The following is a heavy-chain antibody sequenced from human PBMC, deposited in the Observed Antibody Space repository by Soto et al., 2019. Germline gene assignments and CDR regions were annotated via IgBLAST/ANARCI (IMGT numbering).Heavy chain of an antibody. V-gene: IGHV3-48*02. D-gene: IGHD2-15*01. CDR1: GFTFSNYN. J-gene: IGHJ6*02. CDR3: ARGRGVLAVSGMDV. CDR2: ISPSSSTI. Sequence: EVQLVESGGGLVQPGGSLRLSCAASGFTFSNYNMNWVRQAPGKGLEWVSYISPSSSTIYYADSVKGRFTISRDNAKNSLFLQMNSLRDEDTAVYFCARGRGVLAVSGMDVWGQGTTVTVSS.